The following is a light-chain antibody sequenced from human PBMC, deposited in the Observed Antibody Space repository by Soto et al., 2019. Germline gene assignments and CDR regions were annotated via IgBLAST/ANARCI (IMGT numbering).Light chain of an antibody. Sequence: DIQVTQSPSTLSASVGDRVTITCRASQSISSWLAWYQQKPGKAPKLLIYKASSWESGVPSRFSGTGFGTEFTLTINSLQPEDFATYYCQQYYRYPLTFGGGTKVEIK. CDR2: KAS. J-gene: IGKJ4*01. CDR3: QQYYRYPLT. V-gene: IGKV1-5*03. CDR1: QSISSW.